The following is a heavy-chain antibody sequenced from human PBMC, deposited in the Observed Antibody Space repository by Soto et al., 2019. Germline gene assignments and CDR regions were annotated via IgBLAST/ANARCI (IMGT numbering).Heavy chain of an antibody. CDR1: GGSISSGGYY. CDR2: IYYSGIT. Sequence: SETLSLTCTVSGGSISSGGYYWIWIRQHPGKGLEWIGYIYYSGITYYNPSLKSRVTISVDTSKNQFSLSLRSATAADTATYYCARGTRALITSFFAYWGQGIPVTVSS. V-gene: IGHV4-31*03. J-gene: IGHJ4*02. D-gene: IGHD1-20*01. CDR3: ARGTRALITSFFAY.